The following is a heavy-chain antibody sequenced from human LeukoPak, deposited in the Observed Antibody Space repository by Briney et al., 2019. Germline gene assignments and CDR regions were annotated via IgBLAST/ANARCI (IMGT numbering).Heavy chain of an antibody. V-gene: IGHV4-38-2*01. CDR2: IYHSGST. CDR3: ARHWPIFGVVTAYYYYMDV. Sequence: PSETLXLTCAVSGYSIGSGYYWGWSRPPPGKGREWIGRIYHSGSTYYNPSLKGRVTISVDTSKNQFSLKLSSVTAADTAVYYCARHWPIFGVVTAYYYYMDVWGKGTTVTVSS. D-gene: IGHD3-3*01. CDR1: GYSIGSGYY. J-gene: IGHJ6*03.